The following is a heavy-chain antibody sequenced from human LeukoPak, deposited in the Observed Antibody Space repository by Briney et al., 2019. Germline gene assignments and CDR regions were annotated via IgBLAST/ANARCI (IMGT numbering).Heavy chain of an antibody. V-gene: IGHV4-59*01. J-gene: IGHJ4*02. CDR1: GGSISSYY. CDR3: ARSRQIQLWLEFDY. D-gene: IGHD5-18*01. CDR2: IYYSGST. Sequence: SETLSLTCAVSGGSISSYYWSWIRQPPGKGLEWIGYIYYSGSTDYNPSLKSRVTISVDTSKNQFSLKLSSVTAADTAVYYCARSRQIQLWLEFDYWGQGTLVTVSS.